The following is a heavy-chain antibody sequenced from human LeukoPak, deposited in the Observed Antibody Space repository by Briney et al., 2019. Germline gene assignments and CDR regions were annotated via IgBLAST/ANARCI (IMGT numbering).Heavy chain of an antibody. CDR3: ARDRRGYGGNSVYYYMDV. CDR1: GGSISSYY. CDR2: IYTSGST. D-gene: IGHD4-23*01. V-gene: IGHV4-4*07. J-gene: IGHJ6*03. Sequence: PSETLSLTCTVSGGSISSYYWSWIRQPAGKGLEWIGRIYTSGSTNYNPSLKSRVTMSVDTSKNQFSLKLSSVTAADTDVYYCARDRRGYGGNSVYYYMDVWGKGTTVTVSS.